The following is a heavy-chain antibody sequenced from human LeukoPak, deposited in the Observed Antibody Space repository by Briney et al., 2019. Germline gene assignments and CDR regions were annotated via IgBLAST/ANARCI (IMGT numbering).Heavy chain of an antibody. CDR3: ARDSGERWLQSGAFDI. Sequence: PGGSLRLSCAASGFTFSSYGMHWVRQAPGKGLEWVAVLYYDGSDKYFADSVKGRFTISRDNSKNTLYLQMNSLRAEDTSVYYCARDSGERWLQSGAFDIWGRGTMVTVSS. D-gene: IGHD5-24*01. J-gene: IGHJ3*02. V-gene: IGHV3-33*08. CDR1: GFTFSSYG. CDR2: LYYDGSDK.